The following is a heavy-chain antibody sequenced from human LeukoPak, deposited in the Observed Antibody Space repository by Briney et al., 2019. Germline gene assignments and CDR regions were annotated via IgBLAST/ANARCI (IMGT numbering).Heavy chain of an antibody. CDR2: IRYDGSNK. CDR1: GFTFSSYG. V-gene: IGHV3-30*02. J-gene: IGHJ4*02. D-gene: IGHD3-22*01. Sequence: PGGSLRLSCAASGFTFSSYGMHWVRQAPGKGLEWVAFIRYDGSNKYYADSVKGRFTISRDNSKNTLYLQMNSLRAEDTAVYYCARDPSPMIVVVIYFDYWGQGTLVTVSS. CDR3: ARDPSPMIVVVIYFDY.